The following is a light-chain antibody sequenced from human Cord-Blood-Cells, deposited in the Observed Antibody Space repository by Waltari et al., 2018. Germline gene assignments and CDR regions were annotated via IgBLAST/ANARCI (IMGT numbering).Light chain of an antibody. V-gene: IGLV2-14*01. J-gene: IGLJ2*01. CDR3: SSYTSSSVV. CDR1: SSDVGGYNY. CDR2: DVS. Sequence: QSALTQPASVSGSPGQSITISCTGTSSDVGGYNYVSWYQQHPGKAPKLMIYDVSKRPSGVSNRFSGSKSGNTASLTLSGLQAEDEADYYCSSYTSSSVVFGGGTKLTVL.